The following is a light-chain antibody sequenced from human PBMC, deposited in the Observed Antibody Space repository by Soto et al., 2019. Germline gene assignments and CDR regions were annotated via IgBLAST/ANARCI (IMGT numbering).Light chain of an antibody. Sequence: EIVMTQSPATLSVSPGERATLSCRASQSVSSNLAWYQQKPGQAPRLLIYGASTRATGIPARFSGSGSGTDFTLTISSLETEDSAVYYCQKSGSFGQGTKLEIK. V-gene: IGKV3-15*01. CDR3: QKSGS. CDR1: QSVSSN. CDR2: GAS. J-gene: IGKJ2*01.